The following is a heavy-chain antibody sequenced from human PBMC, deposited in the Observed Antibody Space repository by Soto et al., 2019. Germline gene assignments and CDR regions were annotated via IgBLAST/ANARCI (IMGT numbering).Heavy chain of an antibody. Sequence: SQTLSLTCTVSGGSINSGAYYWSWIRQHPGKGLEWIGYIYYSGSTNYNPSLKSRVTISVDTSKNQFSLKLSSVTAADTAVYYCARVTYSSSWYDYFDYWGQGTLVTSPQ. V-gene: IGHV4-61*08. J-gene: IGHJ4*02. CDR2: IYYSGST. CDR3: ARVTYSSSWYDYFDY. D-gene: IGHD6-13*01. CDR1: GGSINSGAYY.